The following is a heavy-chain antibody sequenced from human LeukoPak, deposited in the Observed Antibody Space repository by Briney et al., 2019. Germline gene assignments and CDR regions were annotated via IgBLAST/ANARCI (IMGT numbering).Heavy chain of an antibody. D-gene: IGHD6-19*01. CDR2: ISHEGSNP. V-gene: IGHV3-30*18. CDR3: AKELSSGLPEN. J-gene: IGHJ4*02. CDR1: GFTFNIYG. Sequence: GRSLRLSCVASGFTFNIYGMHWVRQAPGKGLEGVAVISHEGSNPYYADSVKGRFTIYRDNSKNTVFLQMNSLSAEDTAVYFCAKELSSGLPENWGQGTLVTVSS.